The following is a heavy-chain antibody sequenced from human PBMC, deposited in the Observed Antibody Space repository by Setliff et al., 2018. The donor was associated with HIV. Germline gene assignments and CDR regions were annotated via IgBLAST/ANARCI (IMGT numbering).Heavy chain of an antibody. CDR3: AKVPLFVVVPAALGGMDA. Sequence: PGGSLRLSCKATGFSFRLYAMSWVRQAPGKGLEWVSSISGSGRKTYYGDSVKGRFTISRDNSWDTVDLQMNTLRAEDTAVYYCAKVPLFVVVPAALGGMDAWGQGTTVTVSS. CDR1: GFSFRLYA. V-gene: IGHV3-23*01. CDR2: ISGSGRKT. D-gene: IGHD2-2*01. J-gene: IGHJ6*02.